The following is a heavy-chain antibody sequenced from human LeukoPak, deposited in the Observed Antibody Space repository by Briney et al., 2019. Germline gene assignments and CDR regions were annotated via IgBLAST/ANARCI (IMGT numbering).Heavy chain of an antibody. J-gene: IGHJ4*02. V-gene: IGHV3-7*01. CDR2: IKPDGSEQ. Sequence: GGSLRLFCAASGFSFSTFWMSWVRQAPERGLEWVANIKPDGSEQYYVDSVKGRFTISRGNAKNSMYLQISSLRAEDTAVYYCVRGGGLLPDYWGQGTPVTVSS. CDR1: GFSFSTFW. D-gene: IGHD2-15*01. CDR3: VRGGGLLPDY.